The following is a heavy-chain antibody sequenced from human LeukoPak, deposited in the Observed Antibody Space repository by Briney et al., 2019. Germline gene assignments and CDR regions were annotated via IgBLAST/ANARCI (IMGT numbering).Heavy chain of an antibody. V-gene: IGHV3-23*01. Sequence: GGSLRLSCAASAFTFSSYAISWVRQAPGKGLEWVSTVSTSGGSTYYADSVKGRFTISRDNSKNTQYLQMNSLRAEDTAIYYCLGYCSGGRCYSGGHWGQGTLVTVSS. D-gene: IGHD2-15*01. CDR2: VSTSGGST. CDR1: AFTFSSYA. CDR3: LGYCSGGRCYSGGH. J-gene: IGHJ4*02.